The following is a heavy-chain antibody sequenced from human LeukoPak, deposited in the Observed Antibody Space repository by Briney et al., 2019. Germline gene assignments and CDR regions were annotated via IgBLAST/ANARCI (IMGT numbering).Heavy chain of an antibody. Sequence: GGALRLSCAASGFTVSSNYMSWVRHAPGKGLEWVSVIYSGGSAYYADSVKGRFTISRDNSKNTLYLQMNSLRTEDTAAYYCARERPYDTSGYYTFDYWGQGTLVIVTS. J-gene: IGHJ4*02. D-gene: IGHD3-22*01. CDR1: GFTVSSNY. CDR2: IYSGGSA. V-gene: IGHV3-66*01. CDR3: ARERPYDTSGYYTFDY.